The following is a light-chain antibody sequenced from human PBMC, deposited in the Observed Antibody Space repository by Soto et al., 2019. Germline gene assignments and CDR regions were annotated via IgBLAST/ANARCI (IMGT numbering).Light chain of an antibody. CDR2: GAS. J-gene: IGKJ1*01. Sequence: EIVLTQSPDTLSLSPGERAPLSCRASQSVSSSYLAWYQQKPGQAPRLLIYGASSRATGIPDRFSGSGSGTDFTLTISRLEPEDFAVYYCQQYGSSTGTFGQGTKVDI. CDR1: QSVSSSY. CDR3: QQYGSSTGT. V-gene: IGKV3-20*01.